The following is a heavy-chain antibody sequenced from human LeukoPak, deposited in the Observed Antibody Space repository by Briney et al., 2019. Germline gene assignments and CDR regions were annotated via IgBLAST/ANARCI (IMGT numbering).Heavy chain of an antibody. J-gene: IGHJ4*02. CDR1: GYTFTTYD. CDR3: ARGGEYYDFWSGYPGRLDY. V-gene: IGHV1-8*01. D-gene: IGHD3-3*01. Sequence: ASVKVSCTASGYTFTTYDINWVRQATGQGLEWMGWMNPNSGNTGYAQKFQGRVTMTRNTSISTAYMELSSLRSEDTAVYYCARGGEYYDFWSGYPGRLDYWGQGTLVTVSS. CDR2: MNPNSGNT.